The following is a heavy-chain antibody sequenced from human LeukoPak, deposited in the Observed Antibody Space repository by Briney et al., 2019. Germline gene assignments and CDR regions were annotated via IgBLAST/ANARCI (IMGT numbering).Heavy chain of an antibody. Sequence: SVKVSCKASGGTFSSYAISWVRQPRARGREWMGRIIPIRCIANYAQKFEGRVTITADKYTSTAYKELSSMRSEETAVYYCATAPIAVGGGGLDPWGQGTLVTVSS. CDR2: IIPIRCIA. D-gene: IGHD6-19*01. CDR1: GGTFSSYA. J-gene: IGHJ5*02. CDR3: ATAPIAVGGGGLDP. V-gene: IGHV1-69*04.